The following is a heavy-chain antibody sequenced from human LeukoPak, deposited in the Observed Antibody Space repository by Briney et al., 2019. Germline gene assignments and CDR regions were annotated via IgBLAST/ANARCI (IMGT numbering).Heavy chain of an antibody. CDR3: ARDCFSSGWYNYYGMDV. Sequence: PSETLSLTCAVYGGSFSGYYWSWMRQPPGKGLEWIGEINHSGSTNYNPSLKSRVTISVDTSKNQFSLKLSSVTAADTAVYYCARDCFSSGWYNYYGMDVWGQGTTVTVSS. D-gene: IGHD6-19*01. CDR2: INHSGST. CDR1: GGSFSGYY. V-gene: IGHV4-34*01. J-gene: IGHJ6*02.